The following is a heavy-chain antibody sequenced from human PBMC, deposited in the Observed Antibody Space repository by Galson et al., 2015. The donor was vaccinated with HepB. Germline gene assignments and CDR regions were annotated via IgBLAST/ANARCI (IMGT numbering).Heavy chain of an antibody. CDR1: GFTFSDYY. J-gene: IGHJ4*02. CDR2: ISSGSSYT. Sequence: SLRLSCAASGFTFSDYYMSWIRQAPGKGLEWVSYISSGSSYTNYADSVKGRFTISRDNAKNSLYLQMNSLRAEDTAVYYCAREMYSSGWPDLDYWGQGTLVTVSS. V-gene: IGHV3-11*05. CDR3: AREMYSSGWPDLDY. D-gene: IGHD6-19*01.